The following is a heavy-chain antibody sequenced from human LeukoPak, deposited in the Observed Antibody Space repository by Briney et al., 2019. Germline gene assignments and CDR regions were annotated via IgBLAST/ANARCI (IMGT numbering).Heavy chain of an antibody. J-gene: IGHJ4*02. CDR3: VRDLGYYRADS. V-gene: IGHV3-7*01. D-gene: IGHD2-21*01. CDR1: GFTFSSYG. CDR2: IDPHGIEK. Sequence: PGGSLRLSCAASGFTFSSYGMHWVRQAPGKGLEWVAIIDPHGIEKNYLDSVRGRFSISRDNAKNSLYLEMNGVRADDTAVYYCVRDLGYYRADSWGQGTVVTVSS.